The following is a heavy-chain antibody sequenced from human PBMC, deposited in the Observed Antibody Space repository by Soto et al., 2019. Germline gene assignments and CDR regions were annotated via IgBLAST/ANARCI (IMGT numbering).Heavy chain of an antibody. Sequence: GGSLRLSCAASGFTFSSYSMNWVRQAPGKGLEWVSSISSSSSYIYYADSVKGRFTISRDNAKNSLYLQMNSLRAEDTAVYYCATDVVVVAATPGFDYWGQGTLVTVSS. D-gene: IGHD2-15*01. CDR3: ATDVVVVAATPGFDY. J-gene: IGHJ4*02. CDR2: ISSSSSYI. CDR1: GFTFSSYS. V-gene: IGHV3-21*01.